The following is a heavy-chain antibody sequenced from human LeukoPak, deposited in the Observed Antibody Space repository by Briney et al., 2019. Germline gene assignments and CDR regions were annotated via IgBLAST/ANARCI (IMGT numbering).Heavy chain of an antibody. V-gene: IGHV3-30*14. CDR2: ISYDGSNK. CDR3: ARGSLYGDAAFDI. Sequence: PGRSLRLSCAASGFTFSSYAMHWVRQAPGKGLGWVAVISYDGSNKYYADSVKGRFTISRDNSKNTLYLQMGSLRAEDMAVYYCARGSLYGDAAFDIWGQGTMVTVSS. CDR1: GFTFSSYA. D-gene: IGHD4-17*01. J-gene: IGHJ3*02.